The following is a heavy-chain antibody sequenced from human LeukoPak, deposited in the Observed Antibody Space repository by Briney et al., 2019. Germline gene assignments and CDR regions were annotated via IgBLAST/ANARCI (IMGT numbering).Heavy chain of an antibody. CDR1: GGSISVYY. CDR2: IYYSGST. Sequence: PSETLSLTCTVSGGSISVYYWSWIRQPPGKGLEWIGYIYYSGSTNYNPSLKSRVTTSVDTSKNQFSLKLSSVTAADTAVYYCARERLGYYDRSGLDYWGQGTLVTVSS. V-gene: IGHV4-59*01. D-gene: IGHD3-22*01. CDR3: ARERLGYYDRSGLDY. J-gene: IGHJ4*02.